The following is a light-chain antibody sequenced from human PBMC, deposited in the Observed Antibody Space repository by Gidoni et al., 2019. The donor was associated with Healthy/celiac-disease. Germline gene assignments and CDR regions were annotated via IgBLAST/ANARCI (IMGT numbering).Light chain of an antibody. CDR1: QSVGSSY. V-gene: IGKV3D-20*01. CDR3: QQYGSSTWT. CDR2: DAP. J-gene: IGKJ1*01. Sequence: EMVLTRSPATLSLSPGERATLSCGASQSVGSSYLAWYQKKPGLAPRLLIYDAPSRATGIPDRFSGSGSGTDFPLTISRQEPEDFAVYYYQQYGSSTWTFXXXTKVEIK.